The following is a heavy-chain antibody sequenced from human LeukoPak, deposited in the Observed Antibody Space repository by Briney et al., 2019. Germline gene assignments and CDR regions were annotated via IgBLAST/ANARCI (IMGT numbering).Heavy chain of an antibody. CDR2: ISGSGGST. CDR3: AKARLWFGELDY. D-gene: IGHD3-10*01. V-gene: IGHV3-23*01. CDR1: GFTFSSYA. Sequence: PGGSLRLSCAASGFTFSSYAMSWVRQAPGKGLEWVSAISGSGGSTYCADSVKGRFTISRDNSKNTLYLQMNSLRAEDTAVYYCAKARLWFGELDYWGQGTLVTVSS. J-gene: IGHJ4*02.